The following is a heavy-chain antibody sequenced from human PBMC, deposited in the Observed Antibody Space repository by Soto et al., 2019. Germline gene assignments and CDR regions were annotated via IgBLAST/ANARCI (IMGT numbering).Heavy chain of an antibody. CDR2: INESGST. Sequence: QVQLQQRGAGLVKPSETLSLSCAVYGQSFSGHSWAWIRQPPGKGLEWIGGINESGSTYYNPSLKSRVTISTDTSKNQFSLKLSSVSAADTAAYFCARGSGIVALPGELEDVKYDYWGQGTLVNVSS. CDR3: ARGSGIVALPGELEDVKYDY. J-gene: IGHJ4*02. CDR1: GQSFSGHS. V-gene: IGHV4-34*01. D-gene: IGHD1-1*01.